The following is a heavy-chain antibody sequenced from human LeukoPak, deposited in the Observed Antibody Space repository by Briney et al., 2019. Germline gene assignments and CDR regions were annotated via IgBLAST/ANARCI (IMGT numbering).Heavy chain of an antibody. CDR1: GFTFRSYG. CDR2: ISGSGGGT. Sequence: GGSLRLSCAASGFTFRSYGMSWVRQAPGKGLEWVSAISGSGGGTYYADSMKGRFTISRDNFKNTLYLQMNSLRAEDTAVYYCARIGTPPEADSSWFDGWGQGTLVTVSS. J-gene: IGHJ5*02. V-gene: IGHV3-23*01. D-gene: IGHD6-13*01. CDR3: ARIGTPPEADSSWFDG.